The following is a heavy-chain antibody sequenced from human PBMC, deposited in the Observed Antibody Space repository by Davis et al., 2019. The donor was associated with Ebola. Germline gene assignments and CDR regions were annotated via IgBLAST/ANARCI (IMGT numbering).Heavy chain of an antibody. D-gene: IGHD3-22*01. CDR2: ISISGTTI. CDR1: GFTFSSYS. J-gene: IGHJ4*02. V-gene: IGHV3-48*04. Sequence: GGSLRLSCAASGFTFSSYSVNWVRQAPGKGLEWISYISISGTTIYYADSVKGRFTISRDNAKNSLYLQMNSLRAEDTAVYYCARIVNNYYDSSGPFWGQGTLVTVSS. CDR3: ARIVNNYYDSSGPF.